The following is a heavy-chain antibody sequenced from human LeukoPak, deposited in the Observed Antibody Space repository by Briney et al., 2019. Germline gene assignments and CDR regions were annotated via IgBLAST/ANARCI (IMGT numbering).Heavy chain of an antibody. D-gene: IGHD6-13*01. CDR3: AREEDSNSWLDFDY. Sequence: PSETLSLTCSVSGGSISSGRLYWTWRRQPPGKGEGWVGYIYYSGSTNYNPSLNSRVSISVDTSKNQFSLTMTSVTAADTAVYYCAREEDSNSWLDFDYWGQGTLVTVSS. CDR1: GGSISSGRLY. CDR2: IYYSGST. J-gene: IGHJ4*02. V-gene: IGHV4-61*01.